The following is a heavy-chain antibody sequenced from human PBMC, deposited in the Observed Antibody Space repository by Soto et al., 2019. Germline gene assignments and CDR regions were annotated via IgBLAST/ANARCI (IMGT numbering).Heavy chain of an antibody. CDR3: AKAKVGATTSITWYFDL. CDR2: ISGSGGST. Sequence: GGSLRLSCAASGFTFSSYAMSWVRQAPGKGLEWVSAISGSGGSTYYADSVKGRFTISRDNSKNTLYLQMNSLRAEDTAVYYCAKAKVGATTSITWYFDLWGRGTLVTVSS. V-gene: IGHV3-23*01. J-gene: IGHJ2*01. CDR1: GFTFSSYA. D-gene: IGHD1-26*01.